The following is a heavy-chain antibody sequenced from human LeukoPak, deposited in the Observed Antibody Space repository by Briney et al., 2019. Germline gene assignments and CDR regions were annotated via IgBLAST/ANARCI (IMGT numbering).Heavy chain of an antibody. CDR3: AREPGGAAYSGYDPFDY. V-gene: IGHV4-30-4*07. CDR1: GGSISSGGYS. D-gene: IGHD5-12*01. Sequence: SETLSLTCAVSGGSISSGGYSWSWIRQPPGKGLEWIGYIYYSGSTNYNPSLKSRVTMSVDTSKNQFSLQLNSVTPEDTALYYCAREPGGAAYSGYDPFDYWGQGTLVTVSS. CDR2: IYYSGST. J-gene: IGHJ4*02.